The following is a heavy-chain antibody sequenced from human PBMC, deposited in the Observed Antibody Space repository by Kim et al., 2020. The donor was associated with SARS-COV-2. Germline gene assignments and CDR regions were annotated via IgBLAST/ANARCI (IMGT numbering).Heavy chain of an antibody. J-gene: IGHJ6*02. CDR1: GFTFSSYS. V-gene: IGHV3-48*02. CDR2: ISSSSSTI. Sequence: GGSLRLSWAASGFTFSSYSMNWVRQAPGKGLEWVSYISSSSSTIYYADSVKGRFTISRDNAKNSLYLQMNSLRDEDTAVYYCARVDITMVRGVLYYGMDVWGQGTTVTVSS. D-gene: IGHD3-10*01. CDR3: ARVDITMVRGVLYYGMDV.